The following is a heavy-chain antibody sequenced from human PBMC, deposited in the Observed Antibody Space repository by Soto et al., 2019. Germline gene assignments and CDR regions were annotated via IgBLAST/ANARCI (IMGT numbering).Heavy chain of an antibody. J-gene: IGHJ5*02. CDR1: GYTFTSYG. Sequence: QDQLVQSGAEVKKPGASVKVSYKASGYTFTSYGISWVRQAPGQGREWMGWISAYNGNTNYAQKLQGRVTMTTDTSTSTAYMELRSLRSDDTAVYYCARVTVRYYDFWSGYYNNWFDPWGQGTLVTVSS. CDR3: ARVTVRYYDFWSGYYNNWFDP. D-gene: IGHD3-3*01. CDR2: ISAYNGNT. V-gene: IGHV1-18*01.